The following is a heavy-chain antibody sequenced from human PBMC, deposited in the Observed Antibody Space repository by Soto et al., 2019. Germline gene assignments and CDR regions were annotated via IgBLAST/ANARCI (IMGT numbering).Heavy chain of an antibody. CDR3: ARRYSSSFDY. D-gene: IGHD6-13*01. Sequence: SETLSLTCAVYGGSFSGYYWSWIRQPPGKGLEWIGEINHSGSTNYNPSLKIRVTISVDTSKNQFSLKLSFVTAADTAVYYCARRYSSSFDYWGQGTLVTVS. CDR2: INHSGST. J-gene: IGHJ4*02. V-gene: IGHV4-34*01. CDR1: GGSFSGYY.